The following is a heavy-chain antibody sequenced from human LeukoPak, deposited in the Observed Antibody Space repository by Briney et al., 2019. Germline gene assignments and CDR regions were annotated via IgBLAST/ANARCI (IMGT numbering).Heavy chain of an antibody. CDR3: AKYKGGDYIDSGKRYYLDH. Sequence: ASVKVSCKASGNMFTSCDINWVRQATGQGLEWMGWMNPDSGKKGQAQKFQGRITMTRNTSISTAYMELSSLGPEDTAVYYCAKYKGGDYIDSGKRYYLDHWGQGTPVTVSS. D-gene: IGHD3-10*01. J-gene: IGHJ4*02. CDR2: MNPDSGKK. V-gene: IGHV1-8*01. CDR1: GNMFTSCD.